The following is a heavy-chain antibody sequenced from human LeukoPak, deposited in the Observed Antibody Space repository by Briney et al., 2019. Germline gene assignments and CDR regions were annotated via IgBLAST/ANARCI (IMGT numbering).Heavy chain of an antibody. V-gene: IGHV3-30*18. Sequence: TGGSLRLSCAASGFPFSSYGMHWVRQAPGKGPEWVAVISHDGSNKYYEDSVKGRFTISRDNSKNTLYLQMNSLRAEDTAVYYCAKDSVRVVPAAYFDYWGQGTLVTVSS. CDR3: AKDSVRVVPAAYFDY. CDR2: ISHDGSNK. CDR1: GFPFSSYG. D-gene: IGHD2-2*01. J-gene: IGHJ4*02.